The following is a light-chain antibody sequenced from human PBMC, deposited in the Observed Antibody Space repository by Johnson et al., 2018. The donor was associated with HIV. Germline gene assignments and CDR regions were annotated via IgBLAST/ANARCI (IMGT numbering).Light chain of an antibody. V-gene: IGLV1-51*01. CDR1: TSNIGKND. Sequence: QSVLTQPPSVSAAPGQLVTISCSGSTSNIGKNDVSWYQQFPGTAPKVLIYDDNKRHSGIPDRFSGSKSGTSATLGITGLQTGDEADYYSGTWESSLGAGGLFGTGTKVTVL. CDR2: DDN. CDR3: GTWESSLGAGGL. J-gene: IGLJ1*01.